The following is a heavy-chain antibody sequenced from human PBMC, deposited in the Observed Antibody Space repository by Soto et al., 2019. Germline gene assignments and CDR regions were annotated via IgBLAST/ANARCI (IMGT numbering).Heavy chain of an antibody. J-gene: IGHJ6*02. CDR2: ISYDGSNK. Sequence: HPGGSLRLSCAASGFTFSSYGMHWVRQAPGKGLEWVAVISYDGSNKYYADSVKGRFTISRDNSKNTLYLQMSSLRAEDTAVYYCAKGFWDIVVVVAATNYYYGMDVWGQGTTVTVSS. CDR3: AKGFWDIVVVVAATNYYYGMDV. V-gene: IGHV3-30*18. CDR1: GFTFSSYG. D-gene: IGHD2-15*01.